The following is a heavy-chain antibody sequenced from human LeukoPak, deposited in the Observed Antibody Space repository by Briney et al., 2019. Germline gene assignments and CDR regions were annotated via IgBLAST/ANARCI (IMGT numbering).Heavy chain of an antibody. CDR1: GGSISSYD. CDR2: IYYSGST. J-gene: IGHJ6*01. D-gene: IGHD5-18*01. Sequence: SETLTLSCAASGGSISSYDLSWIRQPPGKGLEWVAFIYYSGSTNYNPSLKSRGTISVDTSNHQFPLKLSSVTAADTAVYYSARDRSVYSYGDGGIQSCHGMDVWGRGTTLSVSS. V-gene: IGHV4-59*01. CDR3: ARDRSVYSYGDGGIQSCHGMDV.